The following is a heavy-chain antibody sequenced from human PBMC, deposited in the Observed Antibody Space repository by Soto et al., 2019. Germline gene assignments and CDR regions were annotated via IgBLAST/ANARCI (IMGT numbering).Heavy chain of an antibody. CDR1: GFTFSSYG. Sequence: QVQLVESGGGVVQPGRSLRLSCAASGFTFSSYGMHWVRQAPGKGLEWVAVIWYDGSNKYYADSVKGRFTISRDNSKNTLYLLMNSLRAEDTAVYYCARGVTYYDFSFDYWGQGTLVTVSS. V-gene: IGHV3-33*01. D-gene: IGHD3-3*01. CDR3: ARGVTYYDFSFDY. CDR2: IWYDGSNK. J-gene: IGHJ4*02.